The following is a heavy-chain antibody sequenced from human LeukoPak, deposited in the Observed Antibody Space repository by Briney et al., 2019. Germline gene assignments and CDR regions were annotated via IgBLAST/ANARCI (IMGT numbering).Heavy chain of an antibody. Sequence: GASVKVSCKASGYTFTNYYIHWVRQAPGQGLEWMGVINPSSGSTSYAQKFQGRVTMTRDTSTSTVYVELSSLRSEDTAVYFCARVVLATHVSSAAPRNAFDVWGQGTMVTVSS. CDR1: GYTFTNYY. D-gene: IGHD2-2*01. CDR2: INPSSGST. J-gene: IGHJ3*01. V-gene: IGHV1-46*01. CDR3: ARVVLATHVSSAAPRNAFDV.